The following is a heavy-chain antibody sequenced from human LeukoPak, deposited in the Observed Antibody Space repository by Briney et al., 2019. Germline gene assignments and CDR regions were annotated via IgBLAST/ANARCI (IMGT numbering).Heavy chain of an antibody. Sequence: SETLSLTCAVYGGSFSGYYWSWIRQPPGKGLEWIGEINHSGSTNYNPSLKSRVTISVDTSKNQFSLKLSSVTAADPAVYYCARGPYYYGSGSYYSHWGQGTLVTVSS. J-gene: IGHJ4*02. CDR2: INHSGST. CDR1: GGSFSGYY. CDR3: ARGPYYYGSGSYYSH. D-gene: IGHD3-10*01. V-gene: IGHV4-34*01.